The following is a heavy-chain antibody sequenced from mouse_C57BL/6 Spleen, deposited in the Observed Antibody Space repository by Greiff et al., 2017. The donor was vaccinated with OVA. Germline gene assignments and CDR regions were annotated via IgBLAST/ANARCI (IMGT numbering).Heavy chain of an antibody. D-gene: IGHD1-1*01. CDR2: ISDGGSYT. CDR3: ARYYYGSSYGFAY. J-gene: IGHJ3*01. V-gene: IGHV5-4*01. Sequence: LVESGGGLVKPGGSLKLSCAASGFTFSSYAMSWVRQTPEKRLEWVATISDGGSYTYYPDNVKGRFTISRDNAKNNLYLQMSHLKSEDTAMYYCARYYYGSSYGFAYWGQGTLVTVSA. CDR1: GFTFSSYA.